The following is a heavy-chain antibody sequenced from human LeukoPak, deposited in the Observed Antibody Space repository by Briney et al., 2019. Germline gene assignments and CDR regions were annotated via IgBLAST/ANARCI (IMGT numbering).Heavy chain of an antibody. V-gene: IGHV3-23*01. CDR2: ISGSGGST. D-gene: IGHD3-22*01. CDR3: AKDRDSSGYWIDY. J-gene: IGHJ4*02. Sequence: GGSLRLSCAASGFTFSSYAMSWVRQAPGKGLEWVSAISGSGGSTYYADSVKGRFTISRDNSKNTLYLQMSSLRAEDTAVYYCAKDRDSSGYWIDYWGQGTLVTVSS. CDR1: GFTFSSYA.